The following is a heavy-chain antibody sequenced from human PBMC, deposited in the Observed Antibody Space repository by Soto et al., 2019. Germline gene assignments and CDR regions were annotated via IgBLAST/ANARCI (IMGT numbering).Heavy chain of an antibody. CDR1: GFTFSDYY. Sequence: GGSLRLSCAASGFTFSDYYMSWIRQAPGKGLEWVSYISSSSSYTNYADSVKGRFTISRDNAKNSLYLQMNSLRAEDTAVYYCARATWGDSQASIWYFDLWGRGTLVTVSS. CDR2: ISSSSSYT. CDR3: ARATWGDSQASIWYFDL. D-gene: IGHD3-16*01. V-gene: IGHV3-11*06. J-gene: IGHJ2*01.